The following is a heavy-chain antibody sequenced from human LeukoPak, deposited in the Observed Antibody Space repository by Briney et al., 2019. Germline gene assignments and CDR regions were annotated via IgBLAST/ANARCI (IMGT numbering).Heavy chain of an antibody. V-gene: IGHV4-34*01. Sequence: PSETLSLTCAVYGGSFSGYYWSCIRQPPGKGLEWIGEINHSGSTNYNPSLKSRVTISVDTSKNQFSLKLSSVTAADTAVYYCARGLDYYDSSGPYWYFDLWGRGTLVTVSS. CDR1: GGSFSGYY. J-gene: IGHJ2*01. CDR2: INHSGST. CDR3: ARGLDYYDSSGPYWYFDL. D-gene: IGHD3-22*01.